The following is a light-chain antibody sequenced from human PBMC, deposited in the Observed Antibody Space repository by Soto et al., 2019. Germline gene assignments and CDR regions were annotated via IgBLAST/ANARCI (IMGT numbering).Light chain of an antibody. J-gene: IGLJ1*01. CDR3: GSWDSSLSAYV. CDR2: GVS. Sequence: QSALTQPPSVSGSPGQSVTISATGTSSDVGRYNRVSWYQQPPGTAPKLMIYGVSNRPSGVPDRFSGSKSGNTASLTISGLQTGDEADYYCGSWDSSLSAYVFGTGTKVTVL. V-gene: IGLV2-18*02. CDR1: SSDVGRYNR.